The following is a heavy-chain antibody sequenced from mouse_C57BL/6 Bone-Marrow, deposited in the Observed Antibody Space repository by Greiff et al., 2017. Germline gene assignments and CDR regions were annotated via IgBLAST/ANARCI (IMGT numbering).Heavy chain of an antibody. J-gene: IGHJ3*01. CDR2: ISNGGGST. CDR3: ARQNDGYYVGFAY. V-gene: IGHV5-12*01. D-gene: IGHD2-3*01. CDR1: GFTFSDYY. Sequence: EVQGVESGGGLVQPGGSLKLSCAASGFTFSDYYMYWVRQTPEKRLEWVAYISNGGGSTYYPDTVKGRVTISRDTAKNTMYLQMCRLKSEDTAMYYCARQNDGYYVGFAYGGQGTLVTGSA.